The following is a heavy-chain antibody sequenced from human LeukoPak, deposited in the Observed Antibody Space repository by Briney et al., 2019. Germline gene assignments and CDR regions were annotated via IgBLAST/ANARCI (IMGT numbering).Heavy chain of an antibody. CDR3: ARLENSSGWQNRYYFDY. CDR1: GGSISSSSYY. J-gene: IGHJ4*02. D-gene: IGHD6-19*01. V-gene: IGHV4-39*07. Sequence: PSETLSLTCTVSGGSISSSSYYWGWIRQPPGKGLEWIGSIYYSGSTYYNPSLKSRVTISVDTSKNQFSLKLSSVTAADTAVYYCARLENSSGWQNRYYFDYWGQGTLVTVSS. CDR2: IYYSGST.